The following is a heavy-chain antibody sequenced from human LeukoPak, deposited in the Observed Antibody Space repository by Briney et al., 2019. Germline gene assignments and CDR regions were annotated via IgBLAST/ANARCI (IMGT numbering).Heavy chain of an antibody. CDR2: INHSGST. J-gene: IGHJ6*02. CDR1: GDSVTSTY. V-gene: IGHV4-34*01. Sequence: SETLSLTCSVSGDSVTSTYWSWIRQPPGKGLEWIGEINHSGSTNYNPSLKSRVTISVDMSKNQFSLKLSSVTAADTAVYYCARGDPVYSNYGPLTYYYYYGMDVWGQGTTVTVSS. D-gene: IGHD4-4*01. CDR3: ARGDPVYSNYGPLTYYYYYGMDV.